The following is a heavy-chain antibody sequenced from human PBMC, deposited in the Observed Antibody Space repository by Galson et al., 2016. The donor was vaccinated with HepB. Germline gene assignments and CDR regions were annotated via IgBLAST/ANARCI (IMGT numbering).Heavy chain of an antibody. J-gene: IGHJ4*02. CDR1: GFTLSTYS. D-gene: IGHD5/OR15-5a*01. V-gene: IGHV3-48*02. Sequence: SLRLSCAASGFTLSTYSMNWVRQAPGKGLGWVSYISSSTTSIYYADSVRGRFTISRDSAKNSLYLQMNSLRDEDTAVYYCARDRRTYSVHDFAVGDYWGQGTLVTVSS. CDR2: ISSSTTSI. CDR3: ARDRRTYSVHDFAVGDY.